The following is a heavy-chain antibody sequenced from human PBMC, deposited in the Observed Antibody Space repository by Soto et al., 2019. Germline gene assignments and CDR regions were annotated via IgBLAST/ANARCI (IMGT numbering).Heavy chain of an antibody. CDR2: MSYDGRNQ. J-gene: IGHJ4*02. Sequence: QVQLVESGGGGVQPGRSLRLSCVASGFTFSPYAIHWVRQAPGRGLEWVAVMSYDGRNQYYADSVKGRFTISRDNSKNTVYLQMNSLRGEDTCVYKCAREGTADRLFDSWGQGTLVTVSS. CDR3: AREGTADRLFDS. CDR1: GFTFSPYA. V-gene: IGHV3-30*04. D-gene: IGHD2-21*02.